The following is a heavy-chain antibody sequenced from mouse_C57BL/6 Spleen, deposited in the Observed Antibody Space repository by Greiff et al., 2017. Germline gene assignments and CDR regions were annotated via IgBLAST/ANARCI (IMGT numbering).Heavy chain of an antibody. CDR1: GYTFTDYY. Sequence: VQLQQSGPELVKPGASVKISCKASGYTFTDYYMNWVKQSHGKSLEWIGDINPNNGGTSYNQKFKGKATLTVDKSSSTAYMELRSLTSEDSAVYYCATYYGSSLGFAYWGQGTLVTVSA. V-gene: IGHV1-26*01. J-gene: IGHJ3*01. CDR2: INPNNGGT. CDR3: ATYYGSSLGFAY. D-gene: IGHD1-1*01.